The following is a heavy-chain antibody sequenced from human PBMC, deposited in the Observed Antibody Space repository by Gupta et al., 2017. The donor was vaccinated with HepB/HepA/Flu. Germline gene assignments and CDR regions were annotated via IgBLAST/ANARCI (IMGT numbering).Heavy chain of an antibody. D-gene: IGHD7-27*01. CDR3: ARAPWVHHYYFDY. V-gene: IGHV3-48*03. J-gene: IGHJ4*02. Sequence: EVQLVESVGGLVQPGGSLRLSCAASGFTFSSYEMNWVRQAPGKGLEWVSYISSSGSTIYYADSVKGRFTISRDNAKNSLYLQMNSLRAEDTAVYYCARAPWVHHYYFDYWGQGTLVTVSS. CDR1: GFTFSSYE. CDR2: ISSSGSTI.